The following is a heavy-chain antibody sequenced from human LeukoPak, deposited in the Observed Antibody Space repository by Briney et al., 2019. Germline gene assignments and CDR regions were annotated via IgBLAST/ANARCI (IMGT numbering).Heavy chain of an antibody. D-gene: IGHD5-24*01. J-gene: IGHJ6*03. CDR2: TYYRSKWYN. CDR3: ARGRNRGGWAPYYYYYYMDV. V-gene: IGHV6-1*01. CDR1: GDSVSSNSAA. Sequence: SQTLSLTCAISGDSVSSNSAAWNWIRQSPSRGLEWLGRTYYRSKWYNDYAVSVKSRITINPDTSKNQFSLQLNSVTPEDTAVYYCARGRNRGGWAPYYYYYYMDVWGKGTTVTVSS.